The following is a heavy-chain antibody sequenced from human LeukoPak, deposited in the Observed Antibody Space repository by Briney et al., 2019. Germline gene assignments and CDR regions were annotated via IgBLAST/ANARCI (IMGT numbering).Heavy chain of an antibody. CDR1: GYIFTGYY. CDR3: ARHPYSGSYHFDY. CDR2: INSNSGGS. J-gene: IGHJ4*02. V-gene: IGHV1-2*02. D-gene: IGHD1-26*01. Sequence: AAVKVSCKASGYIFTGYYMHWVRQAPGQGLEWMGWINSNSGGSNSAQKFQGRVTMTRDTSISTAYMELSGLTSDDTAVYYCARHPYSGSYHFDYWGQGTLVTVSS.